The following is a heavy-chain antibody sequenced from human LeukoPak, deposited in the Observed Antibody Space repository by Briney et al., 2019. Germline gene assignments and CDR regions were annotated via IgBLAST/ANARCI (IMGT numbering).Heavy chain of an antibody. CDR1: GFTFDDYA. V-gene: IGHV3-9*01. D-gene: IGHD5/OR15-5a*01. CDR3: ARDTGPNKNVYGAFDI. Sequence: GGSLRLFCAASGFTFDDYAMHWVRQPPGKGLEWASGISWNSGNIGYTDSVKGRFTISRDNAKNSLYLQMNSLRAGDTALYYCARDTGPNKNVYGAFDIWGQGTMVTVSS. J-gene: IGHJ3*02. CDR2: ISWNSGNI.